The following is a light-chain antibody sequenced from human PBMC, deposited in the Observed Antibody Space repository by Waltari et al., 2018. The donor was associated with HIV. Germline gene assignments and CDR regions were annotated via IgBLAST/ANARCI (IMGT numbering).Light chain of an antibody. V-gene: IGLV2-11*01. CDR1: TSDVAGHNY. CDR2: DVS. J-gene: IGLJ1*01. Sequence: QSALTQPRSVSGSPGQSVTIPGTGTTSDVAGHNYVSWYQQHPGKAPKLVIYDVSKRPSGVPDRFSGSKSANTASLTICGLQAEDEADYYCCSYAGSYTYVFGTGTKVTVL. CDR3: CSYAGSYTYV.